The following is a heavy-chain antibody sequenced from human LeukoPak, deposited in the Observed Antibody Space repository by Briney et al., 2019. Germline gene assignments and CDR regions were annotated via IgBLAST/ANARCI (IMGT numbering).Heavy chain of an antibody. CDR3: AKDPELRGGWYDTDY. J-gene: IGHJ4*02. CDR2: ISYDGSNK. D-gene: IGHD6-19*01. Sequence: GRSLRLSCAASGFTFSSYAMHWVRQAPGKGLEWVAVISYDGSNKYYADSVKGRFTISRDNSKNTLYLQMNSLRAEDTAVYYCAKDPELRGGWYDTDYWGQGTLVTVSS. V-gene: IGHV3-30-3*01. CDR1: GFTFSSYA.